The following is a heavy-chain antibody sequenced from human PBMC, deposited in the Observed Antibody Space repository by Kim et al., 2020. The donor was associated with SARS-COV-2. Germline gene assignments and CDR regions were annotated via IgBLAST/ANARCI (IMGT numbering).Heavy chain of an antibody. V-gene: IGHV3-23*01. Sequence: DSVKGRFTVSRDSSQNTVYLQGNSLSGEDTAVYYCAKDRAAAAGTGQFDYWGQGTLVTVSS. J-gene: IGHJ4*02. D-gene: IGHD6-13*01. CDR3: AKDRAAAAGTGQFDY.